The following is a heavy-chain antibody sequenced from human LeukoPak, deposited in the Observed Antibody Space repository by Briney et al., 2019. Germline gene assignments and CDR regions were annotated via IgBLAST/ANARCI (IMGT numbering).Heavy chain of an antibody. CDR1: GFTFNNNA. CDR3: AKDHFLG. J-gene: IGHJ4*02. V-gene: IGHV3-23*01. D-gene: IGHD3-3*02. CDR2: TSGSGGGT. Sequence: GGSLRLSCAVSGFTFNNNAMSWVRQAPGKGLEWVSTTSGSGGGTYYADSVKGRFTISKDNSKNTVYLQMNSLRAEDTAVYYCAKDHFLGWGQGTLVTVSS.